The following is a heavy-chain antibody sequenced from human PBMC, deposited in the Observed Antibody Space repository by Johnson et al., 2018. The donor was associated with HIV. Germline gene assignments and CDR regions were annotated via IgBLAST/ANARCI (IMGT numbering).Heavy chain of an antibody. Sequence: QMQLVESGGGVVQPGRSLRLSCATSGFIFNNYGMHWVRQAPGKGLEWVAVIWYDGSNKYYADSVKGRFTISRDNSKNTLYLQMNSLRAEDTALYYCAKDIFSGACGGDCWAMWG. CDR1: GFIFNNYG. CDR3: AKDIFSGACGGDCWAM. J-gene: IGHJ1*01. CDR2: IWYDGSNK. D-gene: IGHD2-21*02. V-gene: IGHV3-33*06.